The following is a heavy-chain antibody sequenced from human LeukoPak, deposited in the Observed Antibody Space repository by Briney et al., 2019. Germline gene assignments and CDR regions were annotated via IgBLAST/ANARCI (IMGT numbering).Heavy chain of an antibody. CDR2: IYYSGST. CDR1: GGSISSYY. CDR3: ARGHYGSGTGTYPD. Sequence: SETLSLTCTVSGGSISSYYWSWIRQPPGRGLEWIGYIYYSGSTDYNPSLKSRVTISVDTSKNQVSLKLNSVTAADTAVYYCARGHYGSGTGTYPDWGQGTLVTVSS. J-gene: IGHJ4*02. D-gene: IGHD3-10*01. V-gene: IGHV4-59*01.